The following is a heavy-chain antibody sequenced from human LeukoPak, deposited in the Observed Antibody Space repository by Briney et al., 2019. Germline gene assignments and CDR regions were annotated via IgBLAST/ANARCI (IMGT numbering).Heavy chain of an antibody. CDR3: ARDGVTIFGVVDYGMDV. CDR1: GGSISSYY. V-gene: IGHV4-59*01. Sequence: SETLSLTCTVSGGSISSYYWSWIRQPPGKGLEWIGYIYYSGSTNYNPSLKSRVTMSVDTSKNQFSLKLSSVTAADTAVYYCARDGVTIFGVVDYGMDVWGQGTTVTVSS. D-gene: IGHD3-3*01. CDR2: IYYSGST. J-gene: IGHJ6*02.